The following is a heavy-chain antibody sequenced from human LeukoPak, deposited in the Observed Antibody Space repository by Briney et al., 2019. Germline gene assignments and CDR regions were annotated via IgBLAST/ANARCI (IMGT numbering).Heavy chain of an antibody. Sequence: SETLSLTCTVSGGSVSSGSYYWSWIRQPPGKGLEWIGYIYYSGSTNYNPSLKSRVTISVDTSKNQFSLKLSSVTAADTAVYYCARDGGRFCSGGSCYYYYGMDVWGQGTTVTVSS. J-gene: IGHJ6*02. D-gene: IGHD2-15*01. CDR3: ARDGGRFCSGGSCYYYYGMDV. CDR1: GGSVSSGSYY. CDR2: IYYSGST. V-gene: IGHV4-61*01.